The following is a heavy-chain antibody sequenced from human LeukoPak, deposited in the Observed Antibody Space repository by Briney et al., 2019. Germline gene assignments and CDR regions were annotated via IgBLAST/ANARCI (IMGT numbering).Heavy chain of an antibody. D-gene: IGHD3-22*01. Sequence: GSLRLSCAASGFTFSSYSMNWVRQPPGKGLEWIGYIYYTGSTNYNPSLKSRVTISVDTSKNQFSLRLSSVTAADTAVYFCARGPYSYDSSGAFDIWGQGTMVTVSS. V-gene: IGHV4-59*08. CDR1: GFTFSSYS. J-gene: IGHJ3*02. CDR3: ARGPYSYDSSGAFDI. CDR2: IYYTGST.